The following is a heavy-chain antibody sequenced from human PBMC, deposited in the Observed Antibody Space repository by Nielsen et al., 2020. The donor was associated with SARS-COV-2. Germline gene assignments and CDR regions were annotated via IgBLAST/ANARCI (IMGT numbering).Heavy chain of an antibody. CDR3: ARAREQQLDAFDI. Sequence: GETLKISCAASGFTFSSYWMSWVRQAPGKGLEWVSYISSSSSYTNYADSVKGRFTISRDNAKNSLYLQMNSLRAEDTAVYYCARAREQQLDAFDIWGQGTMVTVSS. V-gene: IGHV3-21*05. CDR1: GFTFSSYW. J-gene: IGHJ3*02. CDR2: ISSSSSYT. D-gene: IGHD6-13*01.